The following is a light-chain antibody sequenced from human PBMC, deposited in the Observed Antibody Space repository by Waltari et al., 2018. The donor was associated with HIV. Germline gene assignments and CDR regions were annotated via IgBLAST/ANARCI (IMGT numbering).Light chain of an antibody. V-gene: IGKV1-39*01. CDR1: QSISSY. CDR2: AAS. CDR3: QQSYSTPRT. Sequence: DIQMTQSPSSLSASVGDRVTITCRASQSISSYLNWYQQKQGKVPKLLIYAASSLQSGVPSRFSGSGSGTDFTLTISSLQPEDFATYYCQQSYSTPRTFGQGTKVEIK. J-gene: IGKJ1*01.